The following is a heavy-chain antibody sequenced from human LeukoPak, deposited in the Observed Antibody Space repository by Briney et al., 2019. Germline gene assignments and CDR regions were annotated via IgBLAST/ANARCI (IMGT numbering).Heavy chain of an antibody. Sequence: GGSLRLSCAASGFTFSSYEMNWVRQAPGKGLEWVSYISSSSSTIYYADSVKGRFTISRDNAKNSVYLQMNSLRVEDTAVYYCASDAGSGWSPWGYWGQGTLVTVSS. J-gene: IGHJ4*02. CDR3: ASDAGSGWSPWGY. CDR2: ISSSSSTI. D-gene: IGHD6-19*01. CDR1: GFTFSSYE. V-gene: IGHV3-48*03.